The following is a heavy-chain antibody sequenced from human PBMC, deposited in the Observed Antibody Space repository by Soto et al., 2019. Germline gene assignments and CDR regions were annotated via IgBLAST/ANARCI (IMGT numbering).Heavy chain of an antibody. J-gene: IGHJ5*02. CDR3: ARDGDPQSAFWSGPLGGGRFDP. D-gene: IGHD3-3*01. Sequence: QVQLVQSGAEVKKPGSSVNVSCKTSGGTFGNSAVTWVRQAPGQGLEWLGGIVPMFGTANYAQKFQGRVTCTADESTITAFLQLNRLKTDDTAVYYCARDGDPQSAFWSGPLGGGRFDPWGQGTLVTVSS. CDR2: IVPMFGTA. V-gene: IGHV1-69*12. CDR1: GGTFGNSA.